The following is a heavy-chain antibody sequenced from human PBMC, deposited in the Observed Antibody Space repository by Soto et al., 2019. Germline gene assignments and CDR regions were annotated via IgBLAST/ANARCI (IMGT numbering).Heavy chain of an antibody. Sequence: GGSLRLSCAASGFTFSSYSMNWVRQAPGKGLEWVSYISSSSSTIYYADSVKGRFTISRDNAKNSLYLQMNSLRAEDTAVYYCASGHYSSSSSTGSQHIDYWGQGTLVTVSS. D-gene: IGHD6-6*01. CDR2: ISSSSSTI. J-gene: IGHJ4*02. CDR1: GFTFSSYS. V-gene: IGHV3-48*01. CDR3: ASGHYSSSSSTGSQHIDY.